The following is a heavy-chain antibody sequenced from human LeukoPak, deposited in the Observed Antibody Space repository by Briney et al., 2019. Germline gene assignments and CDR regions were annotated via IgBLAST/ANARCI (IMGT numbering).Heavy chain of an antibody. CDR2: ISSGSSTI. Sequence: PGGSLRLSCAASGFTFNSYSMNWVRQAPGKGLEWVSYISSGSSTIYYADSVKGRFTISRDNAKNTLFLQMNSLRVEDTAVYHCVRGNDHWGQGTLVTVSS. CDR1: GFTFNSYS. V-gene: IGHV3-48*04. CDR3: VRGNDH. J-gene: IGHJ5*02.